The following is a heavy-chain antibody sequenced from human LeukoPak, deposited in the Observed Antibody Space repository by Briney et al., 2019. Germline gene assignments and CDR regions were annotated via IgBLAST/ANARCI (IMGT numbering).Heavy chain of an antibody. CDR2: ISSSSSTI. CDR3: ARIGVTMVRGVIIWSGFDP. D-gene: IGHD3-10*01. Sequence: GGSLRLSCAASGFTFSSYSMNWVRQAPGKGLEWVSYISSSSSTIYYADSVKGRLTISRDNAKNSLYLQMNSLRAEDTAVYYCARIGVTMVRGVIIWSGFDPWGQGILVTVSS. V-gene: IGHV3-48*01. CDR1: GFTFSSYS. J-gene: IGHJ5*02.